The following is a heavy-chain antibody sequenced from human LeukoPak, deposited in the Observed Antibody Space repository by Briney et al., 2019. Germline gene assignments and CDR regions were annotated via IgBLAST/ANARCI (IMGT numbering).Heavy chain of an antibody. Sequence: GGSLRLSCAASGFTFSNYAMTWVRQAPGRGLEWVSAISAGGTGSYYADSVKGRFTISRDSSKGTLYLQLNSLRAEDTAAFFCARNPTSTDGNNWDWYFDLWGRGTLVTVSS. CDR2: ISAGGTGS. CDR3: ARNPTSTDGNNWDWYFDL. CDR1: GFTFSNYA. J-gene: IGHJ2*01. V-gene: IGHV3-23*01. D-gene: IGHD3-16*01.